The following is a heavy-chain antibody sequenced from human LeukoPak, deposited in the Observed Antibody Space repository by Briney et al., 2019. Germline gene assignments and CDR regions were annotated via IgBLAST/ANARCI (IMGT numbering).Heavy chain of an antibody. CDR2: INRSGST. CDR1: GGSFSGYY. V-gene: IGHV4-34*01. Sequence: SETLSLTCAVYGGSFSGYYWSWIRQPPRKGLEWIGEINRSGSTNYNPSLKSRVTISVDTSKNQFSLKLSSVTAADTAVYYCARYCSGGSCYHNWFDPWGQGTLVTVSS. D-gene: IGHD2-15*01. J-gene: IGHJ5*02. CDR3: ARYCSGGSCYHNWFDP.